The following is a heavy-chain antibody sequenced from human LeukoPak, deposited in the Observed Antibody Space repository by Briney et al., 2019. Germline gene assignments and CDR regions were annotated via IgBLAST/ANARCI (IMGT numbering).Heavy chain of an antibody. J-gene: IGHJ4*02. D-gene: IGHD3-22*01. Sequence: GGSLRLSCAASGFTFSSYAMHWVRQAPGKGLEWVAVISYDGSNKYYADSVKGRFTISRDNSKNTLYLQMNSLRAEDTAVYYCARTPSGYYGDYWGQGTLVTVSS. CDR3: ARTPSGYYGDY. V-gene: IGHV3-30-3*01. CDR2: ISYDGSNK. CDR1: GFTFSSYA.